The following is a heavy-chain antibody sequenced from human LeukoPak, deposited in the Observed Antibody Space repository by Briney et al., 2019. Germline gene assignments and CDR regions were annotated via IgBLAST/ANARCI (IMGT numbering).Heavy chain of an antibody. CDR2: ISNSGST. V-gene: IGHV4-59*01. CDR1: GGSISSYY. J-gene: IGHJ3*02. CDR3: VRLQPNTGEWAFDI. D-gene: IGHD1-1*01. Sequence: SETLSLTCTVSGGSISSYYWSWIRQPPGEGLEWVGYISNSGSTNYNPSLKSRVTISVDTSKNQLSLKLTSVTAADTAVYHCVRLQPNTGEWAFDIWGQGTMVTVSS.